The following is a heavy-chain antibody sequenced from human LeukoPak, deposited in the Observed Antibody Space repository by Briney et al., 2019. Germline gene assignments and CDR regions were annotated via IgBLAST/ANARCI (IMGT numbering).Heavy chain of an antibody. V-gene: IGHV1-2*04. CDR2: INPNSGGT. CDR1: GYTFTGYY. CDR3: AREPPTYYYDSSGYSPSNAFDI. Sequence: ASVTVSCTASGYTFTGYYMHWVRQAPGQGLEWMGWINPNSGGTNYAQKFQGWVTMTRDTSISTAYMELSRLRSDDTAVYYCAREPPTYYYDSSGYSPSNAFDIWGQGTMVTVSS. D-gene: IGHD3-22*01. J-gene: IGHJ3*02.